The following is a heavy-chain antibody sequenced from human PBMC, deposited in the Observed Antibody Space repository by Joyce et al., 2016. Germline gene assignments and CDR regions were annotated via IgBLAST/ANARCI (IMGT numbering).Heavy chain of an antibody. CDR2: INPDSGDT. CDR3: ARDSTTSPSYYYYMDV. J-gene: IGHJ6*03. CDR1: GYTFIGYY. V-gene: IGHV1-2*02. Sequence: QVHLVQSGAEVKKPGASVKVSCKASGYTFIGYYIHWVRQAPGQVLEWMGWINPDSGDTNNAQKFQGRVTMTRDTSITTAYMELSSLTSDDTAVYYCARDSTTSPSYYYYMDVWGKGTTVTVSS. D-gene: IGHD2-2*01.